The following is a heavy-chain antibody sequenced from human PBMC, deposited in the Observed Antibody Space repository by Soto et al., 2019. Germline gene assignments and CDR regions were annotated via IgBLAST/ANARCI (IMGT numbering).Heavy chain of an antibody. CDR2: IIPIFGTA. D-gene: IGHD4-4*01. V-gene: IGHV1-69*13. CDR3: ARVSEYSNSPHYYYGMDV. Sequence: SVKVSCKASGGTFSSYAISWVRQAPGQGLEWMGGIIPIFGTANYAQKFQGRVTITADESTSTAYMELSSLRSEDTAVYYCARVSEYSNSPHYYYGMDVWGQGTTVTVSS. CDR1: GGTFSSYA. J-gene: IGHJ6*02.